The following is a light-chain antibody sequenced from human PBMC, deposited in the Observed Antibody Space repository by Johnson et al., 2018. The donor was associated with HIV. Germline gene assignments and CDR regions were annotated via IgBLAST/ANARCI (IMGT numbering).Light chain of an antibody. CDR2: DNN. CDR1: SSDIGNNY. CDR3: GTWDSSLSAYNYV. V-gene: IGLV1-51*01. J-gene: IGLJ1*01. Sequence: QSVLTQPPSVSAAPGQKVTISCSGSSSDIGNNYVSWYQQFPGTAPKLLIYDNNKRPSGIPDRFSGSKSGTSATLAITGLQNGDEAEYYCGTWDSSLSAYNYVFGIGTKVTVL.